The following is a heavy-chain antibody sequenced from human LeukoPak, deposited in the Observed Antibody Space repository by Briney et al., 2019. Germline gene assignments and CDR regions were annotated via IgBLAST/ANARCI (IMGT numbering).Heavy chain of an antibody. CDR3: ARGNVAVARNLIDF. D-gene: IGHD6-19*01. CDR2: TLYDGSST. Sequence: GGSLRLSCAASGFTFNIYPMHWVRQAPGEGPEWVAVTLYDGSSTDYADSVKGRFTMSRDNAKNTLYLQMNSLRPEDTDIYYCARGNVAVARNLIDFWGQGTLVTVSS. J-gene: IGHJ4*02. CDR1: GFTFNIYP. V-gene: IGHV3-30*04.